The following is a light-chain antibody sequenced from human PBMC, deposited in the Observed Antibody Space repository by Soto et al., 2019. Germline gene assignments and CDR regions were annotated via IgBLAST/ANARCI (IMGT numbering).Light chain of an antibody. CDR2: EVS. V-gene: IGLV2-14*01. CDR1: SSDVGAYNY. Sequence: QSALTQPASVSGSPGQSITISCTGTSSDVGAYNYVSWYQQRPGKAPKVMIYEVSNRPSGVSNRFSGSKSGNTASLTISGLLAEDEADYYCSSYTSSTTIVFGNGTKVTVL. J-gene: IGLJ1*01. CDR3: SSYTSSTTIV.